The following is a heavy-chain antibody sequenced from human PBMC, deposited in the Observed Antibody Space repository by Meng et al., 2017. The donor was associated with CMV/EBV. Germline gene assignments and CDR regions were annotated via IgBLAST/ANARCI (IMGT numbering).Heavy chain of an antibody. CDR1: GFAFSSYA. Sequence: GESLKISCAASGFAFSSYAMSWVRQAPGKGLEWVSAISASGGGTYYADSVKGRFIISRDNSKNTLYLQMNSLRAEDTAVYYCARGKEWLPFFDYWGQGTLVTVSS. CDR3: ARGKEWLPFFDY. D-gene: IGHD3-3*01. CDR2: ISASGGGT. J-gene: IGHJ4*02. V-gene: IGHV3-23*01.